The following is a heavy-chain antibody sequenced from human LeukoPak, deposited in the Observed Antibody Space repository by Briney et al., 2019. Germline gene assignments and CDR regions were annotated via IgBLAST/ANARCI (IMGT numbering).Heavy chain of an antibody. CDR2: ISGSGGST. D-gene: IGHD2-2*01. CDR3: AKDLGGVVPAAIYYYYGMYV. CDR1: GFTFSSYA. Sequence: GGSLRLSCAASGFTFSSYAMSWVRKAPGKGLEWVSAISGSGGSTYYADSVKGRFTISRDNAKDRLDVQMNRQRGEETGVYECAKDLGGVVPAAIYYYYGMYVWGQGTTVTVSS. V-gene: IGHV3-23*01. J-gene: IGHJ6*02.